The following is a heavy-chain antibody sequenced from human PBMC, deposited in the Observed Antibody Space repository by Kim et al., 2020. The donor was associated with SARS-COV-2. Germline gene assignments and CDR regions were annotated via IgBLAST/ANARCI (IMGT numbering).Heavy chain of an antibody. J-gene: IGHJ3*02. Sequence: AASVKGRFTISRDDSKNTACLKMNSLKTEDTAVYCCTGHGRPAASHAFDIWGQGTMVTVSS. CDR3: TGHGRPAASHAFDI. V-gene: IGHV3-73*01. D-gene: IGHD2-2*01.